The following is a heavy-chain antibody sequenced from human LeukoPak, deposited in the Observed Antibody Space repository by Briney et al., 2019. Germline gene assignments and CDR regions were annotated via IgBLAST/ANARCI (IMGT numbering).Heavy chain of an antibody. CDR1: GFTFDDYA. Sequence: GGSLRLSCAASGFTFDDYAMHWVRQAPGKGLEWVSGISWNSGSIGYADSVKGRFTISRDNAKNSLYLQMNSLRAEDTALYYCAKDGSGYSSSWDYFDYWAREPWSPSPQ. V-gene: IGHV3-9*01. CDR2: ISWNSGSI. J-gene: IGHJ4*02. CDR3: AKDGSGYSSSWDYFDY. D-gene: IGHD6-13*01.